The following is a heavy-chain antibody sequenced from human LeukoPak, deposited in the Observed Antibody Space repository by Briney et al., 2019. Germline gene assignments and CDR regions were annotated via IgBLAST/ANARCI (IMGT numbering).Heavy chain of an antibody. CDR1: GFTFSSYA. D-gene: IGHD5-18*01. CDR3: AREGMEAMTFLRGYGMDV. Sequence: GGSLRLSCAASGFTFSSYAMSWVRQAPGKGLEWVSAISGSGGSTYYADSVKGRFTISRDNSKNTLYLQMNSLRAEDTAVYYCAREGMEAMTFLRGYGMDVWGQGTTVTVSS. V-gene: IGHV3-23*01. CDR2: ISGSGGST. J-gene: IGHJ6*02.